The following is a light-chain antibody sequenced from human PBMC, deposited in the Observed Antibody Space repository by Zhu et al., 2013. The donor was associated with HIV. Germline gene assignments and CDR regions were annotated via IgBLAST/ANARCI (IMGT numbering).Light chain of an antibody. CDR2: AAS. J-gene: IGKJ1*01. CDR3: QDYNGFPWT. Sequence: IQMTQSPSSLSASVGDRVTITCRASQGISNYLAWYQQKPGKVPKLLIYAASTLQSGVPSRFSGSGSGTEFTLTVNSLQPDDFATYYCQDYNGFPWTFGQGTEVELK. CDR1: QGISNY. V-gene: IGKV1-27*01.